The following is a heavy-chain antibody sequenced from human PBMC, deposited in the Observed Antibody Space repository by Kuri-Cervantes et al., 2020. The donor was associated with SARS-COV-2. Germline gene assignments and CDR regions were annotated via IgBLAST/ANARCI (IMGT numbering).Heavy chain of an antibody. CDR3: ARGPEGVVAY. Sequence: SETLSLTCAVSGYSISSGYYWGWIRQPPGKGLEWIGAIYYSGATYYNPSLKSRVSISVDTSKNQFSLNLRFVTATDTAVYYCARGPEGVVAYWGQGTLVTVSS. CDR1: GYSISSGYY. J-gene: IGHJ4*02. CDR2: IYYSGAT. D-gene: IGHD1-14*01. V-gene: IGHV4-38-2*01.